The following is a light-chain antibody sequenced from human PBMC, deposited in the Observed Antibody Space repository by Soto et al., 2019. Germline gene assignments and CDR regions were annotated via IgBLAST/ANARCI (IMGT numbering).Light chain of an antibody. CDR2: GAS. J-gene: IGKJ3*01. CDR1: QSVSSN. Sequence: EIVMTHSPATLSVSPGERATLSCRASQSVSSNLAWYQQKPGQAPRLLIYGASTRATGIPARFSGSGSGTEFTLTISSLQSEDFAVYYCQQYNNWPLFFGPGTKVDIK. V-gene: IGKV3-15*01. CDR3: QQYNNWPLF.